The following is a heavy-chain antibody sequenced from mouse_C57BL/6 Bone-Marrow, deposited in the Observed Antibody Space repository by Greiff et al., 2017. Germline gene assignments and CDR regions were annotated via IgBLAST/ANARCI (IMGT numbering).Heavy chain of an antibody. Sequence: EVMLVESGGGLVQPGGSMKLSCVASGFTFSNYWMNWVRQSPEKGLEWVAQIRLKSDNYATHYAESVKGRFTISRDDSKSSVDLQMTNLRAADTGIYCGTVNCGSGSFAYWGQGTLVTVAA. D-gene: IGHD1-1*01. J-gene: IGHJ3*01. CDR2: IRLKSDNYAT. CDR1: GFTFSNYW. V-gene: IGHV6-3*01. CDR3: TVNCGSGSFAY.